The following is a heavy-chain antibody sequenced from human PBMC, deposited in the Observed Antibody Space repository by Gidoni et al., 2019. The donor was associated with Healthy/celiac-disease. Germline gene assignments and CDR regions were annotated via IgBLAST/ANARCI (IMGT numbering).Heavy chain of an antibody. CDR3: ARDCPWELLRGGNWYFDL. J-gene: IGHJ2*01. Sequence: EVQLVESGGGLVQPGGSLRLSCAASGFTFSSYWMSWVRQAPGKGLAWVANIKQDGSEKYYVDSVKGRFTISRDNAKNSLYLQMNSLRAEDTAVYYCARDCPWELLRGGNWYFDLWGRGTLVTVSS. V-gene: IGHV3-7*01. CDR1: GFTFSSYW. D-gene: IGHD1-26*01. CDR2: IKQDGSEK.